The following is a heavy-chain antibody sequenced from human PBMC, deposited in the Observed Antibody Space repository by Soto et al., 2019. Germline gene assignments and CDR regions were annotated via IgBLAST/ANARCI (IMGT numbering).Heavy chain of an antibody. Sequence: QVTLKESGPVLVKPTENLTLTCTVSGFSLSDPRMGVTWIRQPPGKALEWLAHIFLNDDKPSSTSLKNRLTLSKDTSKSQVGLSLTKMDPVDTATYYCGRIVGSSWDVDYWGQGTLVNVSS. CDR1: GFSLSDPRMG. D-gene: IGHD6-13*01. CDR3: GRIVGSSWDVDY. CDR2: IFLNDDK. J-gene: IGHJ4*02. V-gene: IGHV2-26*01.